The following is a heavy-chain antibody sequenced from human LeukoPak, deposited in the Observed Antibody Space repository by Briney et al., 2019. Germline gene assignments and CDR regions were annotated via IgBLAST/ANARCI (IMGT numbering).Heavy chain of an antibody. CDR2: INPNSGGT. V-gene: IGHV1-2*02. CDR3: ARGKYQTDY. Sequence: ASVKVSCKASGGTFSSYAISWVRQAPGQGLEWMGWINPNSGGTNYAQKFQGRVTMTRDTSISTAYMELSRLRSDDTAVYYCARGKYQTDYWGQGTLVTVSS. CDR1: GGTFSSYA. D-gene: IGHD2-2*01. J-gene: IGHJ4*02.